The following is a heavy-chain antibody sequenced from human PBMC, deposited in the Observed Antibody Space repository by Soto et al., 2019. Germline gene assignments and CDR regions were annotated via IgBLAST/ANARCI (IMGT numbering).Heavy chain of an antibody. D-gene: IGHD2-2*01. CDR2: IYSGGST. Sequence: GSLRLSCAASGFTVSSNYMSWVRQAPGKGLEWVSVIYSGGSTYYADSVKGRFTISRDNSKNTLYLQMNSLRAEDTAVYYCARGRGYCSSTSCSPMDVWGQGTTVTVSS. CDR1: GFTVSSNY. CDR3: ARGRGYCSSTSCSPMDV. V-gene: IGHV3-53*01. J-gene: IGHJ6*02.